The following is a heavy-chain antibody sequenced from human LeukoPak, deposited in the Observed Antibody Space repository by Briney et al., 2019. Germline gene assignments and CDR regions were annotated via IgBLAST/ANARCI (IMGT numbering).Heavy chain of an antibody. D-gene: IGHD3-3*01. CDR1: GFTFSSYW. V-gene: IGHV3-74*01. CDR3: ARGLTVAYYDFWSGPDAFDI. J-gene: IGHJ3*02. Sequence: QSGGSLRLSCAASGFTFSSYWMHWVRQAPGKGLVWVSRINTDGSSTSYADSVKGRFTISRDNAKNTLYLQMNSLRAEDTAVYYCARGLTVAYYDFWSGPDAFDIWGQGTMVTVSS. CDR2: INTDGSST.